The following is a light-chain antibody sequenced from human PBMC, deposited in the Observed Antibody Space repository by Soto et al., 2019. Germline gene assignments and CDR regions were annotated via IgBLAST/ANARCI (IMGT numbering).Light chain of an antibody. CDR1: SIDVGGYNY. CDR2: EVN. V-gene: IGLV2-8*01. J-gene: IGLJ1*01. CDR3: CSYAGTYYV. Sequence: QSLLTQPPPPSGAPGQSVTISCTGTSIDVGGYNYVSWYQQHPGKAPKIMIYEVNKRPSGVPDRFWGSKSGNTASLTISGLQAEDEAEYHCCSYAGTYYVFGTGTKVTVL.